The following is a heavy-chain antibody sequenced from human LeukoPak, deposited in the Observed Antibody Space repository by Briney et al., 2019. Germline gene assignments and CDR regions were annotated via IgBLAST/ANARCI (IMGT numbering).Heavy chain of an antibody. V-gene: IGHV4-38-2*02. CDR3: ARSQTDLDYYGSGSSPLNYFDY. D-gene: IGHD3-10*01. J-gene: IGHJ4*02. Sequence: SETLSLTCTVSGYSISSGYYWGWIRQPPGKGLEWIGSIYHSRSTYYNPSLKSRVTISLDTSKNQFSLKLSSVTAADTAVYYCARSQTDLDYYGSGSSPLNYFDYWGQGTLVTVSS. CDR1: GYSISSGYY. CDR2: IYHSRST.